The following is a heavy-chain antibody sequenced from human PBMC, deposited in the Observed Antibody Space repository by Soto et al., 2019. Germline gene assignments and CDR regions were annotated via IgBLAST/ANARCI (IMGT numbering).Heavy chain of an antibody. CDR3: ARSTYGEPHPGGFDY. Sequence: QVQLVESGGGVVQPGRSPRLSCAASGFTFSSYGMHWVRQAPGKGLEWVAVIWYDGSNKYYADSVKGRFTISRDNSKNTLYLQMNSLRAEDTAVYYCARSTYGEPHPGGFDYWGQGTLVTVSS. CDR1: GFTFSSYG. CDR2: IWYDGSNK. V-gene: IGHV3-33*01. D-gene: IGHD4-17*01. J-gene: IGHJ4*02.